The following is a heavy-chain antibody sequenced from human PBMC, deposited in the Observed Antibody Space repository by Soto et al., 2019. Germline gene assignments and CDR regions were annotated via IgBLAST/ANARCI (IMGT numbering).Heavy chain of an antibody. J-gene: IGHJ6*02. CDR3: ARPIAAAGTPNYYYYGMDV. Sequence: TSETLSLTCTVSGGSISSYYWSWIRQPPGKGLEWIGYIYYSGSTNYNPSLKSRVTISVDTSKNQFSLKLSSVTAADTAVYYCARPIAAAGTPNYYYYGMDVWGQGTTVTVSS. D-gene: IGHD6-13*01. V-gene: IGHV4-59*08. CDR1: GGSISSYY. CDR2: IYYSGST.